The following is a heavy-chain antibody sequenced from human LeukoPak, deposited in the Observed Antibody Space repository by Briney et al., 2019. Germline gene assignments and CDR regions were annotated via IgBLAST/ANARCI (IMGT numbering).Heavy chain of an antibody. CDR2: IYSSGAT. CDR3: ARRTPGPQLDEYVAYFFDH. Sequence: SETLSLTCTVSGGSITTYNWIWIRQTPGQALEWIGHIYSSGATKYNPSLKSRATILLDTSKNQLSLKLSSVSAADTAGYYCARRTPGPQLDEYVAYFFDHWGQGTQVTVSS. J-gene: IGHJ4*02. V-gene: IGHV4-4*09. D-gene: IGHD2-2*01. CDR1: GGSITTYN.